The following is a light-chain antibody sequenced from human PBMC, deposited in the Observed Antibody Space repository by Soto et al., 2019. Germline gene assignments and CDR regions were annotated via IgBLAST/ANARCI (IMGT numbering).Light chain of an antibody. V-gene: IGKV3-15*01. CDR2: GAS. J-gene: IGKJ1*01. CDR1: QSVSIY. CDR3: QQYDNWPPLT. Sequence: EVVMTQSPATLSVSPGERATISCRASQSVSIYLAWYQQKPGQAPRLLIFGASTRATGIPARFSGSGSGTECTLPISSLRSEDFAVYYCQQYDNWPPLTFGQGTKVEIK.